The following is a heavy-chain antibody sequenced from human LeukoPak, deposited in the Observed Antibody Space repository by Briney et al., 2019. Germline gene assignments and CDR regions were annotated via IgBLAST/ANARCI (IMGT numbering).Heavy chain of an antibody. Sequence: SETLSLTCTVSGYSISSGYYWGWIRQPPGKGLEWIGSIYHSGSTYYNPSLKSRVTISVDTSKNQFSLKLSSVTAADTAVYYCATTTIRLGYWGQGTLVTVSP. CDR1: GYSISSGYY. J-gene: IGHJ4*02. CDR3: ATTTIRLGY. V-gene: IGHV4-38-2*02. D-gene: IGHD1-26*01. CDR2: IYHSGST.